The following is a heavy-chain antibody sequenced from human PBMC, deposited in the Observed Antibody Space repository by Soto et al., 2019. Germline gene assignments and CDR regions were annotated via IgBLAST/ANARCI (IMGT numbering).Heavy chain of an antibody. D-gene: IGHD4-17*01. CDR2: TIPELGTS. V-gene: IGHV1-69*10. J-gene: IGHJ4*02. Sequence: SVKVSCKASGGFNNYAVSWVRQAPGQGLEWMGVTIPELGTSNYAQRLQGRVTITVDKATNTAYLNLTTLTSEDTAISYCARTSMTRIDYWGQGTMVTVYS. CDR3: ARTSMTRIDY. CDR1: GGFNNYA.